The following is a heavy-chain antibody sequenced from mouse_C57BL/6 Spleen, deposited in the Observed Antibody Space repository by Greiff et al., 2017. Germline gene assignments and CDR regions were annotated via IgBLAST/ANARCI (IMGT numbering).Heavy chain of an antibody. Sequence: DVMLVESGGGLVQPGGSLSLSCAASGFTFTDYYMSWVRQPPGKALEWLGFIRNKANGYTTEYSASVKGRFTISRDNSQSILYLQMNALRAEDSATYYCARQIYYGNYGRYFDYRGQGTTLTVSS. CDR3: ARQIYYGNYGRYFDY. CDR1: GFTFTDYY. CDR2: IRNKANGYTT. V-gene: IGHV7-3*01. J-gene: IGHJ2*01. D-gene: IGHD2-1*01.